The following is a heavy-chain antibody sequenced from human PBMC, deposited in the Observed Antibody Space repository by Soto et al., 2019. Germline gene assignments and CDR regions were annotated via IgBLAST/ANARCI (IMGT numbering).Heavy chain of an antibody. Sequence: QVQLVQSGAEVSQPASSVKVSYKTSGATFSSYAITWVRQAPGQGLEWMGGIVPTVDTSTYAQKFQGRVTITADKFTNTVYMELSSPRSDDTAVYYCVRVVAIPGYPDNWGQGTLVTVSS. D-gene: IGHD5-12*01. V-gene: IGHV1-69*14. CDR2: IVPTVDTS. J-gene: IGHJ4*02. CDR1: GATFSSYA. CDR3: VRVVAIPGYPDN.